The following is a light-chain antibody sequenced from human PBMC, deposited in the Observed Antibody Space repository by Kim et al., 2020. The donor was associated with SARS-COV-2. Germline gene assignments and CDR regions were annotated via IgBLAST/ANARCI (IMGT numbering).Light chain of an antibody. CDR3: QAWDSSTVV. J-gene: IGLJ1*01. CDR2: QDD. Sequence: SVSPGQTASIPCSGDEVGDKYTCWYQQKPGQSPVLVIYQDDKRPSGIPERFSGSNSGNAATLTISGTQAMDEADYYCQAWDSSTVVFGTGTKVTVL. V-gene: IGLV3-1*01. CDR1: EVGDKY.